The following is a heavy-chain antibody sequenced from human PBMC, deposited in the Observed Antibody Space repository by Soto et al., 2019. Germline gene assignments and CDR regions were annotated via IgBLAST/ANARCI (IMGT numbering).Heavy chain of an antibody. CDR2: SYWDDDK. CDR1: GFSLSTSGVG. V-gene: IGHV2-5*02. Sequence: QITLKESGPPLVKPTQTLTMTCTFSGFSLSTSGVGVGWIRQPPGKALQGLALSYWDDDKRYSPSLKSRLTITKDTFTNQTVLTMTNRDPVDTATYYCAQDRSSTSSQSLLAFDIWGQGTMVTVSS. D-gene: IGHD2-2*01. J-gene: IGHJ3*02. CDR3: AQDRSSTSSQSLLAFDI.